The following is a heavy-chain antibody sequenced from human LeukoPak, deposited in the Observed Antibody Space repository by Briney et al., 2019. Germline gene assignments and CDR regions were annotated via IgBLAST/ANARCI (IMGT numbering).Heavy chain of an antibody. CDR2: IKQDGSEK. Sequence: PGGSLRLSCAASGFTFSSYWMSWVRQAPGKGLEWVANIKQDGSEKYYVDSVKGRFTISRDNAKNSLYLQMNSLRAEDTAVYYCARDRGGWRIAARPHYFDYWGQGTLVTVSS. J-gene: IGHJ4*02. CDR1: GFTFSSYW. CDR3: ARDRGGWRIAARPHYFDY. D-gene: IGHD6-6*01. V-gene: IGHV3-7*01.